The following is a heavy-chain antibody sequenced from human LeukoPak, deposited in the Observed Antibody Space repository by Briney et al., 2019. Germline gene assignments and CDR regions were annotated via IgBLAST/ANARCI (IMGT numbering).Heavy chain of an antibody. CDR3: AKDDRIQTRRYSYNY. J-gene: IGHJ4*02. V-gene: IGHV3-23*01. Sequence: GRSLRLSCAASGFSFDDYAMSWVRQAPGKGLEWVSVISGSGGSTSYADSVKGRFTISRDNSMNTLYLQMNSLRAEDTAVYYCAKDDRIQTRRYSYNYWGQGTLVTVSS. D-gene: IGHD5-18*01. CDR2: ISGSGGST. CDR1: GFSFDDYA.